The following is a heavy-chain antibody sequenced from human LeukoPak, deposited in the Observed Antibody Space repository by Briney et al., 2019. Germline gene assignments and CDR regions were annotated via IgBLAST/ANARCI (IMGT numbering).Heavy chain of an antibody. D-gene: IGHD3-9*01. Sequence: GGSLRLSCAASGSTFSSYAMSWVRQAPGKGLEWVSAISGSGGTPYYADSVKGRFTISRDNSKNTLYLQMNSLRAEDTAVYFCAKDPLRYFDWENYFDYWGQGTLVTVSS. J-gene: IGHJ4*02. CDR2: ISGSGGTP. CDR3: AKDPLRYFDWENYFDY. V-gene: IGHV3-23*01. CDR1: GSTFSSYA.